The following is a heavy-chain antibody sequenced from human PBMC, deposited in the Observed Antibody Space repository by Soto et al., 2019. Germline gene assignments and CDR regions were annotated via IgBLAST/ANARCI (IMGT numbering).Heavy chain of an antibody. Sequence: ASVKVSCKASGYTFTNFHMHWARQAPGRGPEWMGIINPTDGSTTYAQRFRGRVTMTRDMSTSTFYMELSSLTSEDTAVYYCARRADSGSFWDFFAHWGQGALVTVSS. CDR2: INPTDGST. CDR3: ARRADSGSFWDFFAH. V-gene: IGHV1-46*01. J-gene: IGHJ4*02. D-gene: IGHD1-26*01. CDR1: GYTFTNFH.